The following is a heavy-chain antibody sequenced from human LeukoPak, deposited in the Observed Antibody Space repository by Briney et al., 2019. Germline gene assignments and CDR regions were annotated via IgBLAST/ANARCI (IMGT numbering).Heavy chain of an antibody. CDR1: GFTFDDYA. CDR2: ISWNSGSI. Sequence: GRSLRLSCAASGFTFDDYAMHWVRQAPGKGLEWVSGISWNSGSIGYADSVKGRFTISRDNAKNPLYLQMNSLRAEDTALYYCAKDIYGDYVFYYFDYWGQGTLVTVSP. V-gene: IGHV3-9*01. J-gene: IGHJ4*02. CDR3: AKDIYGDYVFYYFDY. D-gene: IGHD4-17*01.